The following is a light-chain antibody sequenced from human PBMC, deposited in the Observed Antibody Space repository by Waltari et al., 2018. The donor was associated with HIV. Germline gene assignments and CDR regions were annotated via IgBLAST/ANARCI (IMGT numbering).Light chain of an antibody. CDR3: GTWDSSLSLYV. V-gene: IGLV1-51*01. Sequence: QSVLTHPPSVSASPGQQGTMPWSCHHPLVPTNFVPRYQQLPGTAPRLLIYDNEKRPSRIPDRFSAFKAGMSATLVITGLQIVDEADYYCGTWDSSLSLYVFGTGTTVAVL. CDR2: DNE. CDR1: HPLVPTNF. J-gene: IGLJ1*01.